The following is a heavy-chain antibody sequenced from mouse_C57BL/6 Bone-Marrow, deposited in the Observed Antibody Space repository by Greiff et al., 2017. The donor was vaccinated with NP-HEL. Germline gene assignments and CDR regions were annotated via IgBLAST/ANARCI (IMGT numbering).Heavy chain of an antibody. V-gene: IGHV5-12*01. CDR2: ISNGGGST. CDR1: GFTFSDYY. CDR3: ARHSPFITTVVEGYFDV. D-gene: IGHD1-1*01. Sequence: EVQLVESGGGLVQPGGSLKLSCAASGFTFSDYYMYWVRQTPEKRLEWVAYISNGGGSTYYPDTVKGRFTISRDNAKNTLYLQMSRLKSEDTAMYYCARHSPFITTVVEGYFDVWGTGTTVTVSS. J-gene: IGHJ1*03.